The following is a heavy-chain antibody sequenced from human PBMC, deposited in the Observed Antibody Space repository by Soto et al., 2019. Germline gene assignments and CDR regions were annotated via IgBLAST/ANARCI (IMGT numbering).Heavy chain of an antibody. Sequence: EVQLLESGGGLVQPVESLRLSCAVSGFTFSSYAMSWVRQAPGKGLEWVSVISGSDDSTYYADSVKGRFTISRDNSKNTLYLQMNSLRAEDTAVYYCAKRSSSSTFDYWGQGTLVTVSS. CDR3: AKRSSSSTFDY. D-gene: IGHD6-6*01. J-gene: IGHJ4*02. CDR2: ISGSDDST. CDR1: GFTFSSYA. V-gene: IGHV3-23*01.